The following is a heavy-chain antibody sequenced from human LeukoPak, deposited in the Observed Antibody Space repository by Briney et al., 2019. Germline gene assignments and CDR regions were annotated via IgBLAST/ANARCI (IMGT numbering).Heavy chain of an antibody. CDR1: GFTFDDYA. J-gene: IGHJ4*02. Sequence: GGSLRLSCAASGFTFDDYAMHWVRHAPGKGLEWVSGISWNSGSIGYADSVKGRFTISRDNAKNSLYLQMNSLRAEDTALYYCAKVMPEYSSGWHGLDYWGQGTLVTVSS. CDR3: AKVMPEYSSGWHGLDY. CDR2: ISWNSGSI. D-gene: IGHD6-19*01. V-gene: IGHV3-9*01.